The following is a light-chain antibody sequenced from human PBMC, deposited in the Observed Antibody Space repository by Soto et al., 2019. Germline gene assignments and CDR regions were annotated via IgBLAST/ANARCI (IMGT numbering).Light chain of an antibody. V-gene: IGKV3-20*01. CDR2: GAS. CDR3: QQYGRTSWT. J-gene: IGKJ1*01. Sequence: EIVLTQSPGTLSLSPGEEATLSCRASQSVSTNFFAWYQQKPGQAPRLLIYGASTRATGTPDRFSGSGSGTDFTLTISRLEPADFAVYYCQQYGRTSWTFGQGTKVDIK. CDR1: QSVSTNF.